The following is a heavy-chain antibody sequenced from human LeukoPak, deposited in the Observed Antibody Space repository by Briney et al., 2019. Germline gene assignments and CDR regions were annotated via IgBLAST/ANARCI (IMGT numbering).Heavy chain of an antibody. CDR2: IIPVFGTS. CDR3: ARVTGGRYCSTTSCYMRGWFDP. CDR1: VGTFSSYA. J-gene: IGHJ5*02. D-gene: IGHD2-2*02. Sequence: GASVKVSCKASVGTFSSYAISWVRQAPGQGLEWMGGIIPVFGTSNYAQKFQGRVTITADESTRTAYMELSSLRSEDTAVYYCARVTGGRYCSTTSCYMRGWFDPWGQGTLVTVSS. V-gene: IGHV1-69*13.